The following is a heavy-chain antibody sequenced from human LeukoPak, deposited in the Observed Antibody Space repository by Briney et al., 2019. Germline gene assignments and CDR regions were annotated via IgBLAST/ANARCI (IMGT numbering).Heavy chain of an antibody. D-gene: IGHD2-21*01. CDR3: AGGDWGG. J-gene: IGHJ4*02. V-gene: IGHV4-34*01. Sequence: SETLSLTCTVSGGSISSYYWSWIRQPPGKGLEWIGEINHSGSTNYNPSLKSRVTISVDTSKNQFSLKLSSVTAADTAVYYCAGGDWGGWGQGTLVTVSS. CDR1: GGSISSYY. CDR2: INHSGST.